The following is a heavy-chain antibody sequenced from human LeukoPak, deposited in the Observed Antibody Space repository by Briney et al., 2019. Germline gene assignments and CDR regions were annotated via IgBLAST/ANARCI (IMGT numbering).Heavy chain of an antibody. CDR3: AKDLDLISFGYFDY. D-gene: IGHD3-10*01. J-gene: IGHJ4*02. CDR1: GFTFSSYS. Sequence: PGGSLRLSCAASGFTFSSYSMNWVRQAPGKGLEWVSSISSSSSYIYYADSVKGRFTISRDNAKNSLYLQMNSLRAEDTALYYCAKDLDLISFGYFDYWGQGTLVTVSS. CDR2: ISSSSSYI. V-gene: IGHV3-21*04.